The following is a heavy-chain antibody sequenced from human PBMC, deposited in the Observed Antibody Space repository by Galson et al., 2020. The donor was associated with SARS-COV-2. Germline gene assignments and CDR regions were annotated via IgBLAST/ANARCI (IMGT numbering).Heavy chain of an antibody. CDR1: GFTFSSYA. Sequence: GESLKISYAASGFTFSSYAMHWVRQAPGKGLEWVAVISYDGSNKYYADSVKGRFTISRDNSKNTLYLQMNSLRAEDTAVYYCARTHSGSYLGYFDYWGQGTLVTVSS. CDR3: ARTHSGSYLGYFDY. J-gene: IGHJ4*02. V-gene: IGHV3-30*01. CDR2: ISYDGSNK. D-gene: IGHD1-26*01.